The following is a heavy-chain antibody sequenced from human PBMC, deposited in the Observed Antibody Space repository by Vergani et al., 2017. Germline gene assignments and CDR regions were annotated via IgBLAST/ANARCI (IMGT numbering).Heavy chain of an antibody. V-gene: IGHV3-15*07. J-gene: IGHJ6*02. CDR3: TTDPRYCSDGSCYWLRDHHYYGMDV. CDR2: IKSTFDRGTT. CDR1: GFSFRNAW. Sequence: EVQLVESGGGIVKPGGSLRLSCVASGFSFRNAWMNWVRRTPGKGLEWVGRIKSTFDRGTTDYAAAVKGRFTISRDDSKITLFLQMNGLKTEDIGVYYCTTDPRYCSDGSCYWLRDHHYYGMDVWGQGTTVTVSS. D-gene: IGHD2-15*01.